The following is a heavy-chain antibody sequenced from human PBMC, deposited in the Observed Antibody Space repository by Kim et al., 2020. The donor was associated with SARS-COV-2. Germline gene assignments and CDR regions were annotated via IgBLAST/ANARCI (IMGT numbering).Heavy chain of an antibody. Sequence: ASVKVSCKASGYTFTDYFVYWVRQAPGQGLEWMGRINPGSGGTDYAQNFQGRVTMTRDTSITTAYMDLSRLRSDDTAVYYCARGGMGWTSPDFDYWGQGT. CDR3: ARGGMGWTSPDFDY. J-gene: IGHJ4*02. CDR2: INPGSGGT. D-gene: IGHD3-16*01. V-gene: IGHV1-2*06. CDR1: GYTFTDYF.